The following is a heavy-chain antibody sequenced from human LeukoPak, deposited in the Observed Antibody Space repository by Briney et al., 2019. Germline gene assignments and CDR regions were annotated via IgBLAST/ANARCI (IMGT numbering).Heavy chain of an antibody. CDR1: GFTFSSYS. Sequence: GGSLRLSCAASGFTFSSYSMNWVRQAPGKGLEWVSYISSSSSTIYYADSVKGRFTISRDNAENSLYLQMNSLRAEDTAVYYCARDVATFYGMDVWGQGTTVTVSS. CDR2: ISSSSSTI. CDR3: ARDVATFYGMDV. J-gene: IGHJ6*02. V-gene: IGHV3-48*01.